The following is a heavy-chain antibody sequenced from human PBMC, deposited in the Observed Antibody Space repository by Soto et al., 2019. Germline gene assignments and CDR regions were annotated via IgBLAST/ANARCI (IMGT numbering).Heavy chain of an antibody. V-gene: IGHV1-3*01. CDR1: GYTFSTYG. CDR3: ARGKGMEENYFYYGLDI. Sequence: ASVKVSCKASGYTFSTYGMHWVRQAPGQSLEWMGWLNGGTGQARYSQRFQDRVIITRDTSASTGYMELSSLRSEDTAVYYCARGKGMEENYFYYGLDIWGQGTTVTVSS. D-gene: IGHD1-1*01. J-gene: IGHJ6*02. CDR2: LNGGTGQA.